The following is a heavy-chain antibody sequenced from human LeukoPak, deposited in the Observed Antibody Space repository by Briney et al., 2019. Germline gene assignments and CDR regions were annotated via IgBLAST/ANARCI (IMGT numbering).Heavy chain of an antibody. D-gene: IGHD2-21*02. CDR3: AKDYCGGDCYSGWYFDL. Sequence: SLRLSCAASGFTFDDYAMPWVRQAPGKGLEWVSGISYNSDTIAYADSVKGRFTISRDNAKNSLYLQMNSLRAEDTALYYCAKDYCGGDCYSGWYFDLWGRGTLVTVSS. CDR2: ISYNSDTI. J-gene: IGHJ2*01. CDR1: GFTFDDYA. V-gene: IGHV3-9*01.